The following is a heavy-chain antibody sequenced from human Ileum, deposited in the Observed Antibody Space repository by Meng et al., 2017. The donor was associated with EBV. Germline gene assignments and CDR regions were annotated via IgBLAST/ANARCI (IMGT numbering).Heavy chain of an antibody. CDR3: ARDGYSSGSD. Sequence: QVHLQGSGPGLWKPPETLSLTCSVSGGSVSSGGNYWSWIRQPPGKGLEWIGYIYNSGSTNYNPSLKSRVTISVDTSKNQFSLKLSSVTAADTAVYYCARDGYSSGSDWGQGTLVTVSS. V-gene: IGHV4-61*08. D-gene: IGHD6-19*01. CDR2: IYNSGST. CDR1: GGSVSSGGNY. J-gene: IGHJ4*02.